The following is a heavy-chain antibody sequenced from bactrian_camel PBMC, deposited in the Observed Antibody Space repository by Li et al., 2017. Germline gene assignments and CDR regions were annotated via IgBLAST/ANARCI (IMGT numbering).Heavy chain of an antibody. Sequence: HVQLVESGGGSVEVGGSLRLSCSVSGYAHTTYCMGWFRQAPGKEREQVAGIDSDASTDYADSVMARFTISRDNAKTALYLHMNSLTPEDTVLYYCAAVLKSGSCSLMRARDFLHWGQGTQVTVS. V-gene: IGHV3S53*01. D-gene: IGHD2*01. CDR1: GYAHTTYC. CDR3: AAVLKSGSCSLMRARDFLH. J-gene: IGHJ4*01. CDR2: IDSDAST.